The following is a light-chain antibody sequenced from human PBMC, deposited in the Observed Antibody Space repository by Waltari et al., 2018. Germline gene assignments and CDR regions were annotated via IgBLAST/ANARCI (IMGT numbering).Light chain of an antibody. CDR2: LGS. V-gene: IGKV2-28*01. Sequence: EIVMTQSPLSLPVTPGEPASLPCRSRQSLLHSNGYNYLDWYLQKPGQSPQLLIYLGSNRASGVPDRFSGSGSGTDFTLKISRVEAEDVGVYYCMQALQTPLTFGGGTKVEIK. CDR1: QSLLHSNGYNY. CDR3: MQALQTPLT. J-gene: IGKJ4*01.